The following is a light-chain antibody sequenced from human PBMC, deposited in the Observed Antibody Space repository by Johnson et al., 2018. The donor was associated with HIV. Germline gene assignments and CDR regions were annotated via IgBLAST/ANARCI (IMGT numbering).Light chain of an antibody. CDR2: ENN. V-gene: IGLV1-51*02. CDR3: GTWDSSLSAGGV. J-gene: IGLJ1*01. Sequence: QSVLTQPPSVSAAPRQKVTISCSGSSSNIGNNYVSWYQQLPGTAPKLLIYENNKRPSGIPDRFSGSKSGTSATLGITGLQTVDEADYYCGTWDSSLSAGGVFGTGTKVTVL. CDR1: SSNIGNNY.